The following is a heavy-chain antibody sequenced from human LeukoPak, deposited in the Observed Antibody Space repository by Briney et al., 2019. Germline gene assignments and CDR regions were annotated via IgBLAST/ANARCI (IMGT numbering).Heavy chain of an antibody. CDR2: INHSGST. Sequence: SETLSLTCAVYGGSFSGYYWSWIRQPPGKGLEWIGEINHSGSTNYNPSLKSRVTISVDTSKNQFSLKLSSVTAADTAVYYCARYNGLKRMVRVVSPPYYFDYWGQGTLVTVSS. CDR3: ARYNGLKRMVRVVSPPYYFDY. J-gene: IGHJ4*02. D-gene: IGHD3-10*01. CDR1: GGSFSGYY. V-gene: IGHV4-34*01.